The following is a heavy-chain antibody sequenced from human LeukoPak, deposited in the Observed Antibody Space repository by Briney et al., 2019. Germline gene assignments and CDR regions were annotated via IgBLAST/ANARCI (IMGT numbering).Heavy chain of an antibody. D-gene: IGHD6-19*01. CDR2: IYYSGST. CDR3: ARAGFTYYFDY. V-gene: IGHV4-31*03. CDR1: GGSIGSGGYY. J-gene: IGHJ4*02. Sequence: ASQTLSLTCTVSGGSIGSGGYYWSWIRQHPGKGLEWIGYIYYSGSTYYNPSLKSRVTISVDTSKNQFSLKLSSVTAADTAVYYCARAGFTYYFDYWGQGTLVTVSS.